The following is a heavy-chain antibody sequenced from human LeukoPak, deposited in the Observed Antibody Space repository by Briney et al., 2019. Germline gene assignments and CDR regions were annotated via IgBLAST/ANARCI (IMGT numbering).Heavy chain of an antibody. Sequence: GESLKISCKGSGYSFTGYWIGWVRQMPGKGLEWMGIIYPGDSDTRYSPSFQGQVTISADKSINTAYLEWSSLKASDTAIYYCARQGAAGKYYYYYMDVWGKGTTVTVSS. J-gene: IGHJ6*03. V-gene: IGHV5-51*01. CDR3: ARQGAAGKYYYYYMDV. CDR1: GYSFTGYW. D-gene: IGHD6-13*01. CDR2: IYPGDSDT.